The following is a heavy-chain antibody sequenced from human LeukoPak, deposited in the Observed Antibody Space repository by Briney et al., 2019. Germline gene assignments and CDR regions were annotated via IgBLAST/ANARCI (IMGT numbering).Heavy chain of an antibody. Sequence: SETLSLTCTVSGGSINSSYWSWIRQHPGKGLAWIGHISYSGRTYYNPSLKSRVTISVDMSNNQFSLKLASVTAADTAVYYCARQCTGGSCYSGNWFDPWGQGTLVTVSS. CDR1: GGSINSSY. CDR3: ARQCTGGSCYSGNWFDP. D-gene: IGHD2-15*01. V-gene: IGHV4-59*06. CDR2: ISYSGRT. J-gene: IGHJ5*02.